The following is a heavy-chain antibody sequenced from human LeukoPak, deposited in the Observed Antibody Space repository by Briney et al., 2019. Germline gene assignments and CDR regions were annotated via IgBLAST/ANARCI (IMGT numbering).Heavy chain of an antibody. Sequence: GGSLRLSCTASGFTFGDYAMSWFRQAPGKGLEWVGFIRSKAYGGTTEYAASVKGRFTISRDNAKNSLYLQMNSLRAEDTAVYYCARGEDNADEYLREDYWGQGILVTVSS. CDR1: GFTFGDYA. J-gene: IGHJ4*02. CDR2: IRSKAYGGTT. V-gene: IGHV3-49*03. D-gene: IGHD3-16*01. CDR3: ARGEDNADEYLREDY.